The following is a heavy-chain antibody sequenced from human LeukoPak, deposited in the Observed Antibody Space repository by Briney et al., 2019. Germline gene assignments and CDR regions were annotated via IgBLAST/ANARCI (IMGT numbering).Heavy chain of an antibody. CDR3: AREITMIVVVISSSAFDI. D-gene: IGHD3-22*01. V-gene: IGHV1-2*02. CDR1: GYTFTGYY. J-gene: IGHJ3*02. Sequence: PGRSLRLSCAASGYTFTGYYMHWVRQAPGQGLEWMGWINPNSGGTNYAQKFQGRVTMTRDTSISTAYMELSRLRSDDTAVYYCAREITMIVVVISSSAFDIWGQGTMVTVSS. CDR2: INPNSGGT.